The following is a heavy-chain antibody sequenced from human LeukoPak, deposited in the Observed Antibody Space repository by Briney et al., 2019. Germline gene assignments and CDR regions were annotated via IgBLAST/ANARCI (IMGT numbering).Heavy chain of an antibody. CDR3: ARGDWASGAFDI. V-gene: IGHV4-39*07. Sequence: SETLSLTCTVSGGSISSDYYLWAWIRLPSGKGLEWIGSIYHSGSTNYNPSLKSRVTISVDTSKNQFSLKLSSVTAADTAVYYCARGDWASGAFDIWGQGTMVTVSS. D-gene: IGHD2-21*01. CDR1: GGSISSDYYL. J-gene: IGHJ3*02. CDR2: IYHSGST.